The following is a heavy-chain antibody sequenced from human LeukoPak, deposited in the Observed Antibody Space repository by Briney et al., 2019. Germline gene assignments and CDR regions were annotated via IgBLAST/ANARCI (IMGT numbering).Heavy chain of an antibody. CDR3: ARVFDSGSQAYFYYMDV. D-gene: IGHD3-10*01. CDR1: VGSIRGYY. Sequence: PSETLSLTCDVSVGSIRGYYWSWIRQSPKKGLEWIGYTYSSGSTNYNPSLKSRVTMSVDTSKNQLSLKVSSVTAADTAVYYCARVFDSGSQAYFYYMDVWGKGTTVIISS. J-gene: IGHJ6*03. CDR2: TYSSGST. V-gene: IGHV4-59*01.